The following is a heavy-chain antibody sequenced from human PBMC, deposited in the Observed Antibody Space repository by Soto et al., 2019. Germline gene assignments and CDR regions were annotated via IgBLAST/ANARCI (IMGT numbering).Heavy chain of an antibody. CDR2: ISHADRLT. CDR1: GFTFSYYE. CDR3: ARDTGRASADL. D-gene: IGHD6-25*01. Sequence: EVQLAESGGDLVQPGGSLRLSCVGSGFTFSYYEMNWVRQAPGKGLERVAFISHADRLTHYPDSVRGRFTISRDNAKNSLYLHMTSLRLEDTAVYYCARDTGRASADLWGQGTLVTVSS. V-gene: IGHV3-48*03. J-gene: IGHJ5*02.